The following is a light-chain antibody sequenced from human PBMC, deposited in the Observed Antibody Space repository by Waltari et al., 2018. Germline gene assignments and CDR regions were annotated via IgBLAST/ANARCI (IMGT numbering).Light chain of an antibody. CDR2: EVY. J-gene: IGLJ2*01. CDR3: SSYAGRDILV. Sequence: QSALTQPPSASGSPGQSVAISCTGTSSDVGGYNYVSWYQQHPGKAPRLMIYEVYKRPSGVPDRFSGSESGNTASLTVSGLQAEDEADYYCSSYAGRDILVFGGGTRLTVL. V-gene: IGLV2-8*01. CDR1: SSDVGGYNY.